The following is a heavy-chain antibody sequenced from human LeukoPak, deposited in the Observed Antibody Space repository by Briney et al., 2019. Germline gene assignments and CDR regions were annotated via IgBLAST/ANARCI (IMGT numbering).Heavy chain of an antibody. D-gene: IGHD3-3*01. CDR2: IKSKTDGGTT. CDR1: GFTFSIAW. Sequence: PGGSLRLSCAASGFTFSIAWMNRVRQAPGKGLEWVGRIKSKTDGGTTDYAVPVKGRITISRDDSKNTLYLQMNSLKTEDTALYYCTTAGIYAFGAGMDVWGQGTTVTVSS. J-gene: IGHJ6*02. V-gene: IGHV3-15*01. CDR3: TTAGIYAFGAGMDV.